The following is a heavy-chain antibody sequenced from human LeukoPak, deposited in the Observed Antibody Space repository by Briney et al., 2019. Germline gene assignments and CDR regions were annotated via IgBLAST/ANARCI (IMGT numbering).Heavy chain of an antibody. CDR2: IYHSGST. CDR1: GGSISSGGYS. D-gene: IGHD4-23*01. Sequence: PSETLSLTCAVSGGSISSGGYSWSWIRQPPGKGLEWTGYIYHSGSTYYNPSLKSRVTISVDRSKNQFSLKLSSVTAADTAVYYCARGGVYGGNLFDYWGQGTLVTVSS. J-gene: IGHJ4*02. CDR3: ARGGVYGGNLFDY. V-gene: IGHV4-30-2*01.